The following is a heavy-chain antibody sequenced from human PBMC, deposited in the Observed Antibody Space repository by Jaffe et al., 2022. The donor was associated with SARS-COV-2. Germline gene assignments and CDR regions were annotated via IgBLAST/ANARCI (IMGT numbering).Heavy chain of an antibody. D-gene: IGHD3-3*01. V-gene: IGHV3-13*01. CDR2: TGTAGDT. Sequence: DVQLVESGGGLAQPGGSLRLSCAASGFTFSSYDMHWVRQAAGKGLEWVSTTGTAGDTYYSGSVKGRFTISRENAKNSLYLQMNSLRAGDTAIYYCTRDGFLGRPGGYFDLWGRGTLVTVSS. J-gene: IGHJ2*01. CDR3: TRDGFLGRPGGYFDL. CDR1: GFTFSSYD.